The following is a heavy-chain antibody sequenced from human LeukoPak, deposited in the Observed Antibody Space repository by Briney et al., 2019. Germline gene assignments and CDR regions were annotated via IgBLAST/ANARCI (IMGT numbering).Heavy chain of an antibody. CDR1: GGSFTGYY. D-gene: IGHD1-1*01. J-gene: IGHJ4*03. V-gene: IGHV4-34*01. Sequence: SETLSLTCAVYGGSFTGYYWSWIRQSPGKGLQWIAEVNHRGDTNYNPSVKGRVTISVDTSKNHFSLKVTSLTAADTAVYYCARGPTISETGYFDYWGQGTLVTVSS. CDR2: VNHRGDT. CDR3: ARGPTISETGYFDY.